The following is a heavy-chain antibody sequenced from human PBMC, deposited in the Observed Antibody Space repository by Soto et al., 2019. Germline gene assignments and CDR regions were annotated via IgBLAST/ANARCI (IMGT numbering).Heavy chain of an antibody. CDR2: ISGSGGST. V-gene: IGHV3-23*01. Sequence: EVQLLESGGGLVQPGGSLRLSCAASGFTFSSYAMSWVRQAPGKGLEWVSAISGSGGSTYYADSVKGRFTISRDNSKNTLYLQMNSLRAEEKAVYYCTTYCSSTSCYGDYWGQGTLVTVSS. J-gene: IGHJ4*02. D-gene: IGHD2-2*01. CDR3: TTYCSSTSCYGDY. CDR1: GFTFSSYA.